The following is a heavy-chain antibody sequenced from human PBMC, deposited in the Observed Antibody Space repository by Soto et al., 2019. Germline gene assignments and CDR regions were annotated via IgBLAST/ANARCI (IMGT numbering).Heavy chain of an antibody. V-gene: IGHV3-53*04. J-gene: IGHJ6*03. D-gene: IGHD3-10*01. CDR2: LYSGGTT. CDR1: VLTVGGNY. CDR3: ARAAWGLWFGYMDV. Sequence: GGSLRLSCAASVLTVGGNYMSWVRQAPGKGLEWVSVLYSGGTTYYADSVRGRFTISRHDSNNTLFLQMNALRAEDTAVYYCARAAWGLWFGYMDVWGKGTTVTVSS.